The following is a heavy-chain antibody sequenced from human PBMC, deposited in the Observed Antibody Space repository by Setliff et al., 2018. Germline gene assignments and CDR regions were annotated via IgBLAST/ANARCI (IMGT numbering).Heavy chain of an antibody. J-gene: IGHJ4*02. Sequence: GESLKISCAASGFTFNTYAMSWVRQPPGKGLEWVSSISDTALGIYYADSVRGRFTISRDNSKKTLYLQMNSLRAEDTAVYYCVKVKKQLIRGFGFDYWGQGTPVTVSS. CDR2: ISDTALGI. CDR1: GFTFNTYA. V-gene: IGHV3-23*01. CDR3: VKVKKQLIRGFGFDY. D-gene: IGHD3-10*01.